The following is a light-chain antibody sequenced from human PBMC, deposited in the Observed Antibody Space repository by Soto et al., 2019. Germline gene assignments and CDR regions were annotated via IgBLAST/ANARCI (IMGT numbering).Light chain of an antibody. CDR1: QSLLHSNGYNY. V-gene: IGKV2-28*01. CDR3: MQTLQTPPFT. Sequence: DIVMTQSPLSLPVTPVEPASISCRSSQSLLHSNGYNYLDWYLQKPGQSPQLLIYLGSNRASGVPDRFSGSGSGTDVTLKISRVEAEDLGVYYCMQTLQTPPFTFGPGTIGDIK. J-gene: IGKJ3*01. CDR2: LGS.